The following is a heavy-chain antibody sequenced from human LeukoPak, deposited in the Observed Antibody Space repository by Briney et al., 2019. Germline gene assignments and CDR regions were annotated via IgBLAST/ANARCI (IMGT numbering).Heavy chain of an antibody. D-gene: IGHD3-22*01. CDR3: ARGAYDRDFDY. J-gene: IGHJ4*02. V-gene: IGHV1-69*04. Sequence: SVKVSCKASGGTFSSYAISWVRQPPGQGLEWMGRIIPILGIANYAQKFQGRVTITADKSTSTAYVELSSLRSEDTAVYYCARGAYDRDFDYWGQGTLVTVSS. CDR1: GGTFSSYA. CDR2: IIPILGIA.